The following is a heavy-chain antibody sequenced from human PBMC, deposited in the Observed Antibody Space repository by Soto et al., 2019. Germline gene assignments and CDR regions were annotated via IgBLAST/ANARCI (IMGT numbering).Heavy chain of an antibody. Sequence: GGSLRLSCAASGFTFSSYAMHWVRQAPGKGLEWVAVISYDGSNKYYADSVKGRFTISRDNSKNTLYLQMNSLRAEDTAVYYCARDLEMATITVDYWGQGTLVTVSS. D-gene: IGHD5-12*01. CDR2: ISYDGSNK. J-gene: IGHJ4*02. CDR1: GFTFSSYA. V-gene: IGHV3-30-3*01. CDR3: ARDLEMATITVDY.